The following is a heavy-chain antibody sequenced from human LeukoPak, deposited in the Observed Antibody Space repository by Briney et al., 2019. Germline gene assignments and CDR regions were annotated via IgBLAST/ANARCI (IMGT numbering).Heavy chain of an antibody. V-gene: IGHV4-34*01. Sequence: KPSETLSLTCAVYGGSFSGYYWSWIRQSPGKGLEWIGEINHSGSTNYNPSLKSRVTISVDTSKNQFSLKLSSVTAADTAVYYCASVRYDYVWGSYRSDTDDYWGQGTLVTVSS. J-gene: IGHJ4*02. D-gene: IGHD3-16*02. CDR1: GGSFSGYY. CDR3: ASVRYDYVWGSYRSDTDDY. CDR2: INHSGST.